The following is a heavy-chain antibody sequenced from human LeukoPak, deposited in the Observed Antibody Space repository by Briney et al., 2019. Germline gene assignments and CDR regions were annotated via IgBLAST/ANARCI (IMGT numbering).Heavy chain of an antibody. CDR2: INTDGSTT. V-gene: IGHV3-74*01. CDR3: ARAAGGPNWFDP. J-gene: IGHJ5*02. CDR1: GFTFSNYW. Sequence: QPGGSLILSCAASGFTFSNYWMHWVRQAPGKGLVWVSRINTDGSTTNYADSVKGRFTISRDNAENTLYLQMNSLRVDDTAVYYCARAAGGPNWFDPWGQGTLVTVSS. D-gene: IGHD2-15*01.